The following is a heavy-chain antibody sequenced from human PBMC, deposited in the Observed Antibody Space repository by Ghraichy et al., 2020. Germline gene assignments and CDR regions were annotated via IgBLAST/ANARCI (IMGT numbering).Heavy chain of an antibody. J-gene: IGHJ5*02. D-gene: IGHD5-24*01. CDR2: IYYSGST. V-gene: IGHV4-59*01. CDR1: GGSISSYY. CDR3: ARVGMATRYNWFDP. Sequence: GSLRLSCIVSGGSISSYYWSWIRQPPGKGLEWIGYIYYSGSTNYNPSLKSRVTISVDTSKNQFSLKLSSVTAADTAVYYCARVGMATRYNWFDPWGQGTLVTVSS.